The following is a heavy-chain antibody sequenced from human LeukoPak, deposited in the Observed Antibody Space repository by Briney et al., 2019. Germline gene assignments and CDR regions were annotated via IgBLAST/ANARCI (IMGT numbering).Heavy chain of an antibody. Sequence: SETLSLTCTVSGGSISSSSYYWGWIRQPPGKGLEWIGYIYDSGSPKYNPSLKSRVTISIDTSKNQLSLNLSSVTAADTAVYYCARAGYYYDSSSYYSFDSWGQGTLVTVSS. V-gene: IGHV4-61*05. D-gene: IGHD3-22*01. CDR1: GGSISSSSYY. CDR3: ARAGYYYDSSSYYSFDS. CDR2: IYDSGSP. J-gene: IGHJ4*02.